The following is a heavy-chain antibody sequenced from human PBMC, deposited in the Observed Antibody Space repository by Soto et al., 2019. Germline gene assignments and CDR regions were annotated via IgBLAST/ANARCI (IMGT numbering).Heavy chain of an antibody. CDR1: GLTFSSAW. CDR2: IKSRSAGGTT. J-gene: IGHJ6*02. V-gene: IGHV3-15*01. Sequence: EVHLVESGGGLVKPGESLRLSCAASGLTFSSAWMSWVRQTPGKGLEWVGRIKSRSAGGTTDYAAPFKGRFTVSRDDSKNTLYLQMNSLKTEDTAVYYCTTDLFLGGRDVWGQGTTVSVSS. CDR3: TTDLFLGGRDV.